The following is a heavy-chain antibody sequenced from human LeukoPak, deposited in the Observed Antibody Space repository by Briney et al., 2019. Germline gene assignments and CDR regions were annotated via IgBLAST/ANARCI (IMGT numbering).Heavy chain of an antibody. Sequence: SETLSLTCGVSVGSISSGNWWSWVRQPPGMGLEWIGEIYHGGSTNYNPSLKSRVTMSVDRSKNQFSLKLSSVTAADTAVYYCARGEERGSGTVHFDYWGQGTLVTVSS. J-gene: IGHJ4*02. D-gene: IGHD3-10*01. CDR3: ARGEERGSGTVHFDY. CDR1: VGSISSGNW. V-gene: IGHV4-4*02. CDR2: IYHGGST.